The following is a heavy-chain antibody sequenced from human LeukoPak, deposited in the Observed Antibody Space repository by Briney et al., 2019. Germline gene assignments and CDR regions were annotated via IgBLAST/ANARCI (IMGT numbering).Heavy chain of an antibody. D-gene: IGHD3-10*01. CDR2: IYSGGST. J-gene: IGHJ4*02. V-gene: IGHV3-53*01. CDR3: ARDIRHNVISMVRGSGLDY. CDR1: GFTVSSNY. Sequence: GGSLRLSCAASGFTVSSNYMSWVRQAPGKGLEWVSVIYSGGSTYYADSVKGRFTISRDNSKNTVYLQMNSLRAEDTAVYYCARDIRHNVISMVRGSGLDYWGQGTLVTVSS.